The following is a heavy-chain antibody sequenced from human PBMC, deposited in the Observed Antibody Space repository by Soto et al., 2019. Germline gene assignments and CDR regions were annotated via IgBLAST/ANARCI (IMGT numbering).Heavy chain of an antibody. CDR2: IRSRGDTYAT. Sequence: HPGGSLRLSCAASGFTFSDYDMDWVRQASGKGLEWVARIRSRGDTYATAYTESDKGRSTISRDDSKNTANLQLSSLKAEGRAVCYSACFRGWGQGSLVTVSS. J-gene: IGHJ4*02. CDR1: GFTFSDYD. V-gene: IGHV3-73*01. CDR3: ACFRG.